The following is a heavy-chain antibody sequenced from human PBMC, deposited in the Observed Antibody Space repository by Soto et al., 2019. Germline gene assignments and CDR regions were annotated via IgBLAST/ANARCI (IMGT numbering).Heavy chain of an antibody. V-gene: IGHV1-69*01. CDR3: ATTGGITFGGVKGAFDI. CDR1: GGTFSSYA. CDR2: IIPIFGTA. Sequence: QVQLVQSGAEVKKPGSSVKVSCKASGGTFSSYAISWVRQAPGQGLEWMGGIIPIFGTANYAQKFQGRVTITEDESTSTAYMELSSLRSEDTAVYYCATTGGITFGGVKGAFDIWGQGTMVTVSS. J-gene: IGHJ3*02. D-gene: IGHD3-16*01.